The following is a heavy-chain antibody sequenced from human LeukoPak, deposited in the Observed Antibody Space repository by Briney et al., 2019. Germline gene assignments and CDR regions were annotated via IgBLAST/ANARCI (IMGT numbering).Heavy chain of an antibody. Sequence: GASVKVSCKASGYTFTSYGISWVRQAPGQGLEWMGWISAYNGNTNYAQKLQGRVTMTEDTSTDTAYMELSSLRSEDTAVYYCATERFLRGRDGFPVWGGNYYYYGMDVWGQGTTVTVSS. CDR2: ISAYNGNT. J-gene: IGHJ6*02. CDR3: ATERFLRGRDGFPVWGGNYYYYGMDV. D-gene: IGHD5-24*01. CDR1: GYTFTSYG. V-gene: IGHV1-18*01.